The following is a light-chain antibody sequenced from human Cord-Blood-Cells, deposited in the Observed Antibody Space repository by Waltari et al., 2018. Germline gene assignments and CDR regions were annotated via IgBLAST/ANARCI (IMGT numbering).Light chain of an antibody. V-gene: IGLV2-14*01. J-gene: IGLJ3*02. CDR2: DVS. CDR1: SSDVGGYNY. Sequence: QSALTQPASVSGSPGQSITTSCTGTSSDVGGYNYVAWYQQHPAKSPKLMLYDVSKRPSGVSNRFSGSQSGTTAFLTISGLQAEDEADYYCSSYTSSSTWVFGGGTKLTVL. CDR3: SSYTSSSTWV.